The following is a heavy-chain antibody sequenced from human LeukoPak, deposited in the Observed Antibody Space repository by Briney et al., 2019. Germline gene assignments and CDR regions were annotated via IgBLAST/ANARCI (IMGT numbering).Heavy chain of an antibody. CDR1: GYTFTSYG. Sequence: ASVKVSCKASGYTFTSYGISWVRQAPGQGLEWMGWISAYNGNTNYAQKLQGRVTMTTDTSTSTAYMELRSLRSDDTAVYYCARVWEISSSGSFDYWGQGTLVTVSS. D-gene: IGHD6-6*01. J-gene: IGHJ4*02. CDR3: ARVWEISSSGSFDY. V-gene: IGHV1-18*01. CDR2: ISAYNGNT.